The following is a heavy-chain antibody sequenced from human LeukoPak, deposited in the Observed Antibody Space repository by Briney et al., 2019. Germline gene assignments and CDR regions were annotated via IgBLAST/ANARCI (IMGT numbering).Heavy chain of an antibody. J-gene: IGHJ4*02. V-gene: IGHV3-23*01. CDR2: ISGSGIRR. CDR3: ARRSGIAVAGAFDY. Sequence: GGSLRLSCAASGFTFSSYGMTWVRQAPGKGLEWVSDISGSGIRRDYEDSVKGRFTISRDNSKNTLYLQMNSLRAEDTAVYYCARRSGIAVAGAFDYWGQGTLVTVSS. D-gene: IGHD6-19*01. CDR1: GFTFSSYG.